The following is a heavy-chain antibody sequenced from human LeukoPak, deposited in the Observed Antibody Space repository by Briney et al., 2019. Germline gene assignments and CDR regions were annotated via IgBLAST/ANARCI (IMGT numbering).Heavy chain of an antibody. V-gene: IGHV4-61*02. D-gene: IGHD2-2*01. CDR3: ARGVGSSSRVRYSYMDV. Sequence: SQTLSLTCTVSGGSISSGSYYWSWIRQPAGKGLEWIGRIYTSWSTNYNPSHKSRVSISIDTSKNQFSLKLSSVTAADTAVYYCARGVGSSSRVRYSYMDVWGKGTTVTVSS. J-gene: IGHJ6*03. CDR2: IYTSWST. CDR1: GGSISSGSYY.